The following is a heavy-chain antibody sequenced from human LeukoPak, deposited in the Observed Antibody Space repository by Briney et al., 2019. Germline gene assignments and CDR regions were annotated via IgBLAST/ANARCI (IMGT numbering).Heavy chain of an antibody. V-gene: IGHV4-31*03. CDR1: GGSISSGGYY. CDR2: IYYSGST. D-gene: IGHD2-15*01. Sequence: SQTLSLTCSVSGGSISSGGYYWSWIHQHPGKGLEWIGNIYYSGSTYYNPSLKSRVTISVDTSENQFSLKLTSVTAADTAVYYCASRCPSYCTGGSCYSCDYWGRGTLVTVSS. CDR3: ASRCPSYCTGGSCYSCDY. J-gene: IGHJ4*02.